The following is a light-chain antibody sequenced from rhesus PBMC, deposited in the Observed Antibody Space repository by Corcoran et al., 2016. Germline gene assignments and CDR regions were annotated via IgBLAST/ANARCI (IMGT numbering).Light chain of an antibody. CDR2: EVS. J-gene: IGLJ1*01. CDR1: SRDMGGYKY. Sequence: QAALTQPRSVSGSPGQSVTISCTGTSRDMGGYKYVSWYQQHPGTALKFMIYEVSKRPSGVSDRFSGSKSGNTASLTISGLQAEDEADYYGSSHAGTNSFIFGAGTRLTVL. CDR3: SSHAGTNSFI. V-gene: IGLV2-32*02.